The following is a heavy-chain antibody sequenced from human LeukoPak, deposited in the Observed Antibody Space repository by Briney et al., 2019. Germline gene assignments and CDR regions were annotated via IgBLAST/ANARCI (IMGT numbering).Heavy chain of an antibody. CDR3: ARRGLQTYYGMDV. J-gene: IGHJ6*02. Sequence: SVKVSCKASGGTFSSYTISWVRQAPGQGLEWMGRIIPILGIANYAQKYQGRVTITADKSTSTAYMELSSLRSEDTAVYYCARRGLQTYYGMDVWGQGTTVTVSS. CDR2: IIPILGIA. D-gene: IGHD5-24*01. V-gene: IGHV1-69*02. CDR1: GGTFSSYT.